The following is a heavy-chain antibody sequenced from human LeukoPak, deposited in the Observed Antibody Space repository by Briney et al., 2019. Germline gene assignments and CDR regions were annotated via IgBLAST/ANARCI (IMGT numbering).Heavy chain of an antibody. CDR2: IYPGDSDT. V-gene: IGHV5-51*01. CDR1: GYKFTNYW. J-gene: IGHJ4*02. D-gene: IGHD6-6*01. CDR3: ARQYINSSPFDY. Sequence: TGESLKISCKGSGYKFTNYWIGWVRQLPGKGLEWMGIIYPGDSDTRYSPSFQGQVTFSADKSITTAYLQWSRLQASDTAMYYCARQYINSSPFDYWGQGTLVTVSS.